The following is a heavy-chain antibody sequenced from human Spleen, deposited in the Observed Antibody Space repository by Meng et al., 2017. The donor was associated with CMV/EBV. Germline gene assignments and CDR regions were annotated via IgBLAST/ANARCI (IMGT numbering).Heavy chain of an antibody. V-gene: IGHV3-23*01. Sequence: GESLKISCAASGFTFSSYAMDWVRQAPGKGLECVSIISDSGASTYYADSVKGRFTISRDNSNKTLYLQMNSLRAEDTAVYYCAKSRNGYGGEDYWGQGTLVTVSS. CDR1: GFTFSSYA. CDR3: AKSRNGYGGEDY. J-gene: IGHJ4*02. CDR2: ISDSGAST. D-gene: IGHD5-12*01.